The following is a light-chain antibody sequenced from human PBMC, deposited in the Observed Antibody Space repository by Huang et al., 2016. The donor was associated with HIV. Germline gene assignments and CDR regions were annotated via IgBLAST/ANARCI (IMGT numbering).Light chain of an antibody. J-gene: IGKJ5*01. Sequence: DIVMTQSPLSLSVPPGEPASISCRSSQSLLHSNGYNYLDWYLQRPGQSPQLLIYLGSNRAAGVPDRFSGSGSGTDFTLKSSRVEAENIGVYFCMQSLQTITFGQGTRLEIK. CDR2: LGS. CDR3: MQSLQTIT. V-gene: IGKV2-28*01. CDR1: QSLLHSNGYNY.